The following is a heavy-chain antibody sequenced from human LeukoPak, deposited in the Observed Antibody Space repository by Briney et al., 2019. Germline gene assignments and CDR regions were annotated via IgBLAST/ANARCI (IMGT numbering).Heavy chain of an antibody. Sequence: GGSLRLSCAASGFTLSSYAMSWVRQAPGKGLEWVSAISGSGGSTYYADSVKGRFTISRDNSKNTLYLQMNSLRAEDTAVYYCAKDPRSGWYAEYFQHWGQGTLVTVSS. J-gene: IGHJ1*01. D-gene: IGHD6-19*01. V-gene: IGHV3-23*01. CDR1: GFTLSSYA. CDR2: ISGSGGST. CDR3: AKDPRSGWYAEYFQH.